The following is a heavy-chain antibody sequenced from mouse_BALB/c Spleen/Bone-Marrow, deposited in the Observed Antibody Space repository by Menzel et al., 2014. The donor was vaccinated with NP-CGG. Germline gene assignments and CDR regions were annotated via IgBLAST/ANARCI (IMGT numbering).Heavy chain of an antibody. CDR3: ARGGYDGWYVDV. D-gene: IGHD2-2*01. Sequence: ESGAELVRPGASVKLSCRASDYSFTSYWVYWVKQRPGQGLEWIGMIHPSDSETRLNQKFKDKATLTVDKSSSTDYMQLSSPTSEDSAVYYCARGGYDGWYVDVWGAGTTVTVSS. J-gene: IGHJ1*01. CDR1: DYSFTSYW. V-gene: IGHV1-74*04. CDR2: IHPSDSET.